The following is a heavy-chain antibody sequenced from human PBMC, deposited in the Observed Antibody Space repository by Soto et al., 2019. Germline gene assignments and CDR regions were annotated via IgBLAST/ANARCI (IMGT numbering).Heavy chain of an antibody. CDR3: ASALATKLGDY. CDR1: GGSFSGYY. D-gene: IGHD5-12*01. Sequence: SETLSLTCAVYGGSFSGYYWSWIRQPPGKGLEWIGEINHSGSTNYNPSLKSRVTISVDTSKNQFSLKLSSVTAADTAVYYCASALATKLGDYWGQGTLVPVSS. CDR2: INHSGST. J-gene: IGHJ4*02. V-gene: IGHV4-34*01.